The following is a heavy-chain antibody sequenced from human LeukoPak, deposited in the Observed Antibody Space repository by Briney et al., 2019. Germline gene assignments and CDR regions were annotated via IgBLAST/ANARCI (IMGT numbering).Heavy chain of an antibody. V-gene: IGHV3-7*01. J-gene: IGHJ5*02. Sequence: GGSLRLSCAASGFTFSSYWMSWVRQAPGKGLEWVANIKRDGSEKYYVDSVKGRFTISRDNAKNSMYLQMNSLRAEDTAVYYCASLLWSGNNNASWGQGTLVTVSS. CDR2: IKRDGSEK. D-gene: IGHD3-10*01. CDR1: GFTFSSYW. CDR3: ASLLWSGNNNAS.